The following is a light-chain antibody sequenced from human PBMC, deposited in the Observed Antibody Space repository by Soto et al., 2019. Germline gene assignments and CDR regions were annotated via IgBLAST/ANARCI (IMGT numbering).Light chain of an antibody. V-gene: IGKV3-20*01. Sequence: EIVLTQSPGTLSLSPGERATLSCRASQSFSSNYLAWYQQKPGQAPRLLIYGASTRATGIPDRFSGTESGTDFTLTISRLEPEGSAVYYCQQYSSEWTFGEGTKVEI. CDR1: QSFSSNY. J-gene: IGKJ1*01. CDR2: GAS. CDR3: QQYSSEWT.